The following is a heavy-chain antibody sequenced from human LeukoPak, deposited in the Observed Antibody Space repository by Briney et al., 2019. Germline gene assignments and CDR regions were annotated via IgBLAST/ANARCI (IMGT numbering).Heavy chain of an antibody. CDR3: ARLAIRWFGELSHYFDY. Sequence: PGGSLRLSCAAYGFTFSSYWMSWVRQAPGKGLEWVANIKQDGSEKYYVDSVKGRFTISRDNAKNSLYLQMNSLRAEDTSVYYCARLAIRWFGELSHYFDYWGQGTLVTVSS. CDR1: GFTFSSYW. J-gene: IGHJ4*02. CDR2: IKQDGSEK. D-gene: IGHD3-10*01. V-gene: IGHV3-7*01.